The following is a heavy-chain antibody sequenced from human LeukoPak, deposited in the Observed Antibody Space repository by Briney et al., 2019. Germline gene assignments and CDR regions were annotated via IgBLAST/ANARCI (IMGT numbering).Heavy chain of an antibody. V-gene: IGHV1-18*01. CDR3: ARGSAYVEMATRGAFDI. CDR2: ISAYNGNT. D-gene: IGHD5-24*01. CDR1: GYTFSSYG. Sequence: ASVKVSYKASGYTFSSYGISWVREAPGQGLEWMGWISAYNGNTNYAQKLQGRGTMTTDTSTSTAYMELRSLRSDDTAVYYCARGSAYVEMATRGAFDIWGQGTMVTVSS. J-gene: IGHJ3*02.